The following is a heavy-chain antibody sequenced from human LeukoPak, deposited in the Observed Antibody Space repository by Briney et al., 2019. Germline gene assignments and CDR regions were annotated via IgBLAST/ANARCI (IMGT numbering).Heavy chain of an antibody. V-gene: IGHV4-34*01. J-gene: IGHJ6*04. D-gene: IGHD3-16*01. CDR2: INQTGKT. Sequence: SETLSLTCTLDGGSVSDFYYNWIHQTPGKGLEWIGDINQTGKTNYNPSLTDYNPSLKSRVTISVDTSKNQFSLNLTSVTAADTAVYYCARHRLSFSVAPTRDVWGKGTTVTVSS. CDR1: GGSVSDFY. CDR3: ARHRLSFSVAPTRDV.